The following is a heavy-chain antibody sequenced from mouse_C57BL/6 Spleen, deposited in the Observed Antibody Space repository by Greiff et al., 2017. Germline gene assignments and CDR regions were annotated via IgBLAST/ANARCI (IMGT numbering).Heavy chain of an antibody. CDR3: ARRLAYDGVFDY. CDR2: IYPGSGST. CDR1: GYTFTSYW. J-gene: IGHJ2*01. Sequence: QVHVKQPGAELVKPGASVKMSCKASGYTFTSYWITWVKQRPGQGLEWIGDIYPGSGSTNYNEKFKSKATLTVDTSSSTAYMQLSSLTSEDSAVYYCARRLAYDGVFDYWGQGTTLTVSS. D-gene: IGHD2-3*01. V-gene: IGHV1-55*01.